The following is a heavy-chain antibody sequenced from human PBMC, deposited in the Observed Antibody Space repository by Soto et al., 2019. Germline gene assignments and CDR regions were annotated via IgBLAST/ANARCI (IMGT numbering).Heavy chain of an antibody. CDR2: ISSSSSYI. D-gene: IGHD3-10*01. J-gene: IGHJ6*02. CDR1: GFTFSSYS. Sequence: PGGALRLSCAASGFTFSSYSMNWVRQAPGKGLEWVSSISSSSSYIYYADSVKGRFTISRDNAKNSLYLQMNSLRAEDTAVYYCARATYYYGSGSFPDYYYYYGMDVWGQGTTVTVSS. V-gene: IGHV3-21*01. CDR3: ARATYYYGSGSFPDYYYYYGMDV.